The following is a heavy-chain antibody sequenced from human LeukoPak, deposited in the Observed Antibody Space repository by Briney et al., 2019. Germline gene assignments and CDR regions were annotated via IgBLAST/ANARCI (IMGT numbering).Heavy chain of an antibody. V-gene: IGHV3-74*01. CDR1: GFTFSSHW. CDR2: IHSDWSST. Sequence: PGGSLRLSCAASGFTFSSHWMHWVRQAPGKGLVWVSRIHSDWSSTSYADSVKGRFTIHRDNAKNTLYLQMNSLRAEDTAVYYCARGYSGGGYNSSSLIDYWGQGTLVTVSS. J-gene: IGHJ4*02. CDR3: ARGYSGGGYNSSSLIDY. D-gene: IGHD6-6*01.